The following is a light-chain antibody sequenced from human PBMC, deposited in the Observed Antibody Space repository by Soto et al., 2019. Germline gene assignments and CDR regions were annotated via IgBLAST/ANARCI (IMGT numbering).Light chain of an antibody. CDR1: QSIFYSSTNKNY. CDR3: QQYYSTSLP. V-gene: IGKV4-1*01. J-gene: IGKJ4*01. CDR2: WAS. Sequence: DIVMTQSPDSLAVSLGERATINCKSSQSIFYSSTNKNYLAWYQQKPGQPPELLIYWASTRESGVPDRFSGSGSATECTLTISSLQAEDVAVYYCQQYYSTSLPFGGGTKVEIK.